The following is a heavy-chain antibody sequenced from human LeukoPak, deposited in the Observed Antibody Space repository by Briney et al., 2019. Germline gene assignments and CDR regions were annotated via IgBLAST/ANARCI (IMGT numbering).Heavy chain of an antibody. CDR1: GYTFTAYY. V-gene: IGHV1-2*02. J-gene: IGHJ4*02. CDR3: ARPAGAARYEIGY. CDR2: INPNSGGT. Sequence: ASVKVSCKASGYTFTAYYMHWVRQAPGQGLEWMGWINPNSGGTDYAQKFQGRVTMTRDTSISTAYMDLSSLTSDDTAVYYCARPAGAARYEIGYWGQGTLVTVSS. D-gene: IGHD2-15*01.